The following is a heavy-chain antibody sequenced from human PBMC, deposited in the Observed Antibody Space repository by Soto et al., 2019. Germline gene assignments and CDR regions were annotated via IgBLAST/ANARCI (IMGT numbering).Heavy chain of an antibody. V-gene: IGHV4-59*01. Sequence: SETLSLTCTVSGGSISSYYWSWIRQPPGKGLEWIGYIYYSGSTNYNPSLKSRVTISVDTSKNQFSLKLSSVTAADTAVNYCARDRSGYDNAFDIWGQGTMVTVSS. D-gene: IGHD5-12*01. CDR3: ARDRSGYDNAFDI. CDR1: GGSISSYY. CDR2: IYYSGST. J-gene: IGHJ3*02.